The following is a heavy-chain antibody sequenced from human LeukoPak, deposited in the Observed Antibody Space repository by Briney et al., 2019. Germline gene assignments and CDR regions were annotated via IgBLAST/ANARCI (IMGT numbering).Heavy chain of an antibody. V-gene: IGHV4-59*01. CDR3: VRGGLAVAVFDY. J-gene: IGHJ4*02. CDR1: GGSISSYY. Sequence: PSETLSLTCTVSGGSISSYYWSWIRQPPGKGLEWIGYIYYSGSTNYNPSLKSRVTISVDTSKNQFSLKLSSVTAADTAVYYCVRGGLAVAVFDYWGQGTLVTVSS. D-gene: IGHD6-19*01. CDR2: IYYSGST.